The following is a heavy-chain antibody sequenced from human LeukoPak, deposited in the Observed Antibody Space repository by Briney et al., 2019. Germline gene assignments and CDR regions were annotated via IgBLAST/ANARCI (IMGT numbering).Heavy chain of an antibody. CDR1: GGSFSGYY. Sequence: SETLSLTCAVYGGSFSGYYWSWIRQPPGKGLEWIGETNHSGSTNYNPSLKSRVTISVDTSKNQFSLKLSSVTAADTAVYYCARVSGVAAAGTPSDYWGQGTLVTVSS. D-gene: IGHD6-13*01. V-gene: IGHV4-34*01. J-gene: IGHJ4*02. CDR2: TNHSGST. CDR3: ARVSGVAAAGTPSDY.